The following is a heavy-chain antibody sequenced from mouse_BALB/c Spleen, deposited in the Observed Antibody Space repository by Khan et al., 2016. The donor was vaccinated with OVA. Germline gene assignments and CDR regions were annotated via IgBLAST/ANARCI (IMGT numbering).Heavy chain of an antibody. J-gene: IGHJ4*01. V-gene: IGHV5-6-5*01. CDR1: GFTFNNYA. D-gene: IGHD1-1*01. Sequence: EVELVESGGGLVKPGGSLKISCAASGFTFNNYAMFWVRQTPEKRLEWVASISRANNIYYPDSVKGRFTISRDNARNLLYLDMSSLRSEDTAMYYSTREYYFGELDYWGQGTSVTVSS. CDR3: TREYYFGELDY. CDR2: ISRANNI.